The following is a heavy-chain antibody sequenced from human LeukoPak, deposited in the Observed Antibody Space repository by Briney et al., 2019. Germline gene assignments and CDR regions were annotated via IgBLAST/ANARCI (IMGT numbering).Heavy chain of an antibody. D-gene: IGHD1-26*01. J-gene: IGHJ4*02. CDR1: GYTFSNYG. CDR2: ISIYNGNT. Sequence: ASVKVSCKASGYTFSNYGISWVRQAPGQGLEWMGWISIYNGNTNYAQNIQDRVTMTTDTSTSTAYMELRSLTSDDTALYYCAKDRTPRWEIKRGGFDYWGQGTLVNVS. CDR3: AKDRTPRWEIKRGGFDY. V-gene: IGHV1-18*01.